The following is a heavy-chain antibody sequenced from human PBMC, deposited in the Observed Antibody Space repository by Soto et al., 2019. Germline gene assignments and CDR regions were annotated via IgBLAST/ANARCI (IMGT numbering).Heavy chain of an antibody. V-gene: IGHV4-39*01. J-gene: IGHJ5*02. CDR3: ARSIVVVVPAIPCFAP. Sequence: QLQLQESGPGLVKPSETLSLTCTVSGGSISSSSYYWGWIRQPPGKGLEWIGSIYYSGSTYYNPSLKSRVTISVDTSTTQLPLKLSSVTAAATAVYYCARSIVVVVPAIPCFAPWGQGTLVTVSS. CDR2: IYYSGST. D-gene: IGHD2-15*01. CDR1: GGSISSSSYY.